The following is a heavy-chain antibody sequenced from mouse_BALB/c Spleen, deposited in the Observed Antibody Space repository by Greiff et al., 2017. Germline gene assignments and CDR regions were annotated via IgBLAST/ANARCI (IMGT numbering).Heavy chain of an antibody. V-gene: IGHV8-12*01. D-gene: IGHD2-10*02. CDR1: GFSLSTSGMG. CDR3: AQYLYYAMDY. CDR2: IYWDDDK. J-gene: IGHJ4*01. Sequence: QVTLKESGPGILQPSQTLSLTCSFSGFSLSTSGMGVSWIRQPSGKGLEWLAHIYWDDDKRYHPSLKSRLTISKDTSRNQVFLKITSVDTADTATYYCAQYLYYAMDYWGQGTSVTVSS.